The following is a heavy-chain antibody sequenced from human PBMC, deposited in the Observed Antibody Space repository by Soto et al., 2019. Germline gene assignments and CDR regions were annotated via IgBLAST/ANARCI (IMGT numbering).Heavy chain of an antibody. J-gene: IGHJ6*02. CDR1: GFSLITVGVA. CDR3: AHKLRYLDPMDV. V-gene: IGHV2-5*01. Sequence: SGPTLGNPTQTLTLTCTFSGFSLITVGVAVGWIRQPPGKALEWLSLIYWNDDKLYSPSLKTRLTVTKDTSKNQVVLTMTNVGPVDTATYYCAHKLRYLDPMDVWGPGTTVTVSS. D-gene: IGHD3-9*01. CDR2: IYWNDDK.